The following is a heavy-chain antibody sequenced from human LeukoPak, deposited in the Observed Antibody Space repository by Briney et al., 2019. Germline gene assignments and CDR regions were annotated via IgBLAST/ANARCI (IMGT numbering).Heavy chain of an antibody. Sequence: ASVKVSCKASGGTFITYAISWVRQAPGQGLEWMGRIIPILNITNYAQKFQGRVTITADKSTNTAYMELSSLRSEDTAVYYCARDGSSGYSKPDYWGQGTLVTVSS. D-gene: IGHD3-22*01. J-gene: IGHJ4*02. CDR2: IIPILNIT. V-gene: IGHV1-69*04. CDR3: ARDGSSGYSKPDY. CDR1: GGTFITYA.